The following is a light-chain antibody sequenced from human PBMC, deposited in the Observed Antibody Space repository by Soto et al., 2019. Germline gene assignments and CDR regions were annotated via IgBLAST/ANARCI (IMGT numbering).Light chain of an antibody. CDR1: SSDVGAYNH. CDR3: CSYTTRSTLV. CDR2: EVS. Sequence: QSALTQSASVSGSPGQSITISCTGTSSDVGAYNHVSWYQQHPGKAPQLIIYEVSNRPSGLSNRFSASKSGNTASLTISGLQAEDGAHYYCCSYTTRSTLVFGTGTKVTVL. J-gene: IGLJ1*01. V-gene: IGLV2-14*01.